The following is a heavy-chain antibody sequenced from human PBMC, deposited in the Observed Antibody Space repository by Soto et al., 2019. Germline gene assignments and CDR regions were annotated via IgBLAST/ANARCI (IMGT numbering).Heavy chain of an antibody. CDR3: ARGYYDFWSGYLYYFDY. D-gene: IGHD3-3*01. CDR2: ISYDGSNK. V-gene: IGHV3-30-3*01. J-gene: IGHJ4*02. Sequence: GGSLRLSCAASGFTFSSYAMHWVRQAPGKGLEWVAVISYDGSNKYYADSVKGRFTISRDNSKNTLYLQMNSLRAEDTAVYYCARGYYDFWSGYLYYFDYWGQGTLVPVSS. CDR1: GFTFSSYA.